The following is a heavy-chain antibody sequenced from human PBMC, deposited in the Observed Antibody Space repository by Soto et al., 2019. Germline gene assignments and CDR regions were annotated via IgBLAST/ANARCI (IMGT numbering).Heavy chain of an antibody. J-gene: IGHJ1*01. D-gene: IGHD4-4*01. CDR1: DGWSRRGGYY. V-gene: IGHV4-31*03. CDR2: IYYSGST. CDR3: ARGTVT. Sequence: CSVADGWSRRGGYYWSWIRQHPGKGLEWIGYIYYSGSTYYNPSLKSRVTISVDTSKNQFSLKLSFVAATNTAENNCARGTVTWGQRTLGSVSS.